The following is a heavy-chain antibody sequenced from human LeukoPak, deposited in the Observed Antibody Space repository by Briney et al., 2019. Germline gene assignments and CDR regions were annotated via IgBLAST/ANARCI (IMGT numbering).Heavy chain of an antibody. D-gene: IGHD5-24*01. V-gene: IGHV3-48*04. CDR1: GFTFRSYS. J-gene: IGHJ4*02. Sequence: PGGSLRLSCGASGFTFRSYSMNWVRQAPGKGLEWVSYISGTTTTIKHADFVKGRFTISRDNAKNSLYLQMNSLRAEDTAMYYCARDFFGYSGYFDSWGQGTLVTVSS. CDR3: ARDFFGYSGYFDS. CDR2: ISGTTTTI.